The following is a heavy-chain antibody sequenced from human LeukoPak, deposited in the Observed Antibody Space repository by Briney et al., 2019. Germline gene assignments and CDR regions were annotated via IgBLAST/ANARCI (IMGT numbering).Heavy chain of an antibody. D-gene: IGHD2-2*01. CDR1: GFTVSSNY. Sequence: PGGSLRLSSAASGFTVSSNYMSWVRQAPGKGLEWVSVIYSGGSTYYADSVKGRFTISRDNSKNTLYLQMNSLRAEDTAVYYCATDGGSSRSYFDYWGQGTLATVSS. CDR2: IYSGGST. V-gene: IGHV3-53*01. J-gene: IGHJ4*02. CDR3: ATDGGSSRSYFDY.